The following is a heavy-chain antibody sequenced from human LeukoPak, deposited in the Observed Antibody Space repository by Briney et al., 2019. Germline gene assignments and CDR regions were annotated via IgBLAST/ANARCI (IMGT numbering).Heavy chain of an antibody. CDR2: ISSSSNYI. CDR3: ARDPSELSHDYGPPEAFDI. V-gene: IGHV3-21*01. Sequence: PGGSLRLSCAASGFTFSANGIHWVRQAPGKGLEWVSSISSSSNYIYYADSVKGRFTISRDNAKNSLYLQMNSLRAEDTAVYYCARDPSELSHDYGPPEAFDIWGQGTMVTVSS. CDR1: GFTFSANG. D-gene: IGHD4-17*01. J-gene: IGHJ3*02.